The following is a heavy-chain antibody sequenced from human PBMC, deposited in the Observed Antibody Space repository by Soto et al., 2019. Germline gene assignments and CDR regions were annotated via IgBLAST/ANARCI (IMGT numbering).Heavy chain of an antibody. D-gene: IGHD6-19*01. CDR3: ARVHVMVVAGSTFDY. CDR2: IYHGGTP. V-gene: IGHV4-39*07. CDR1: GGSISSGGYY. J-gene: IGHJ4*02. Sequence: SETLSLTCTVSGGSISSGGYYWSWSRQPTGKGPEWSASIYHGGTPFYHPSLKSRITISVDTSTNQFSLKLTSVTAADTAVYYCARVHVMVVAGSTFDYWGQGTLVTVSS.